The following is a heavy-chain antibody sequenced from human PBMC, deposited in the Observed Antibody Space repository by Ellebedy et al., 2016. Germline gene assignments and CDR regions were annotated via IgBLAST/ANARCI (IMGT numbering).Heavy chain of an antibody. CDR2: ISGSGLST. J-gene: IGHJ5*02. CDR3: ARGVGSGWFDP. D-gene: IGHD2-15*01. V-gene: IGHV3-23*01. CDR1: GFTFTSHA. Sequence: GESLKISCAASGFTFTSHAMSWVRQAPGKGLEWVSAISGSGLSTYYADSVKGRFTISRDNSKNTLYLQMNSLRAEDTAVYYCARGVGSGWFDPWGQGTPVTVSS.